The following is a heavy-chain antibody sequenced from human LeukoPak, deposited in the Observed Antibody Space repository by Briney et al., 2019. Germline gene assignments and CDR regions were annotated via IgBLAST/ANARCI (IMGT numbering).Heavy chain of an antibody. CDR1: GGSISSYY. J-gene: IGHJ4*02. D-gene: IGHD6-19*01. Sequence: SETLSLTCTVSGGSISSYYWSWIRQPPGKGLEWIGYIYYSGSTNYNPSLKSRVTISVDTSKNQFSLKLSSVTAADTAVYYCARGGLAVAVPEHYWGQGTLVTVSS. CDR2: IYYSGST. V-gene: IGHV4-59*01. CDR3: ARGGLAVAVPEHY.